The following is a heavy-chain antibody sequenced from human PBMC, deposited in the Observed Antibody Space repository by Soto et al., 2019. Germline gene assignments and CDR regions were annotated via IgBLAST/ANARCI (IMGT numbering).Heavy chain of an antibody. V-gene: IGHV5-51*01. CDR1: GYNFTNYW. J-gene: IGHJ6*02. CDR2: IYPGDSDT. D-gene: IGHD5-12*01. Sequence: GESLKISCKGSGYNFTNYWIAWVRQMPGKGLEWMGIIYPGDSDTRYSPSFQGQVTISADKSISAAYLQWSSLKASDTSMYYCARQEVATGLFYYGMDFWGPGTMVTVSS. CDR3: ARQEVATGLFYYGMDF.